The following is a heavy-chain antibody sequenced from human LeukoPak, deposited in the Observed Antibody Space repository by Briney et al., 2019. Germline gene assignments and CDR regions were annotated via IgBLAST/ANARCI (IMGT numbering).Heavy chain of an antibody. Sequence: KASETLSLTCTVSGGSMRGHFWSWIRQPPGKGLEWIGYIYYSGSTNYNPSLKSRVTISVATSKNQFSLKLSSVTAADTAVYYCARSITSSWYGDFQHWGQGTLVTVSS. CDR2: IYYSGST. J-gene: IGHJ1*01. V-gene: IGHV4-59*11. CDR1: GGSMRGHF. D-gene: IGHD6-13*01. CDR3: ARSITSSWYGDFQH.